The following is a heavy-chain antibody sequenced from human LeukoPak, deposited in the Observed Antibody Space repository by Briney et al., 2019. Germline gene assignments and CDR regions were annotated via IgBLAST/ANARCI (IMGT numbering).Heavy chain of an antibody. D-gene: IGHD6-13*01. V-gene: IGHV3-21*01. CDR1: GFTFSSYG. CDR3: ASGDSGSSWYYFDY. J-gene: IGHJ4*02. CDR2: ISSGSRYI. Sequence: PGGSLRLSCAASGFTFSSYGMSWVRQAPGKGLEWVSSISSGSRYIYYADSVKGRFTISRDNAKNSLYLQMNSLRAEDTAVYYCASGDSGSSWYYFDYWGQGTLVTVSS.